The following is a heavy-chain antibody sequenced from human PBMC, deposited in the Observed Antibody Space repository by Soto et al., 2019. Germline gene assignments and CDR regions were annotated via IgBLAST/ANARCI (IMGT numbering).Heavy chain of an antibody. CDR3: ARTNGAYSNYFDY. Sequence: MVWVRQAPEKGLEWVSSIGGSSGHIYYADSLKGRFTISRDNAKNSLYLQMNSLRVDDTAVYYCARTNGAYSNYFDYWGQGTRVTVSS. J-gene: IGHJ4*02. D-gene: IGHD2-8*01. V-gene: IGHV3-21*01. CDR2: IGGSSGHI.